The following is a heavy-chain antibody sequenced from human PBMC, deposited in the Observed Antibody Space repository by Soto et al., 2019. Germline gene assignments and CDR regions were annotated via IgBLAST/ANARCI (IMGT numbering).Heavy chain of an antibody. CDR3: ASGRVYGEFDY. Sequence: QVQLQESGPGLVKPSETLSLTCTVSGGSISSYYWSWLRQAPGKGLEWIGYIYYSGSTYYNPALKSRVTITVDTSKNQFSLKLSSVTAADTAVYYCASGRVYGEFDYWGQGTLVTVSS. CDR2: IYYSGST. J-gene: IGHJ4*02. V-gene: IGHV4-59*01. CDR1: GGSISSYY. D-gene: IGHD4-17*01.